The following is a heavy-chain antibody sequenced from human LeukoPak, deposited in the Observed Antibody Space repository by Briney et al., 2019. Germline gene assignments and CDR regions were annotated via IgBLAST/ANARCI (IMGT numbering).Heavy chain of an antibody. CDR1: GGSISSSSYY. CDR2: IYYSGST. CDR3: ARDMKHCGGDCYSRYYYYYMDV. V-gene: IGHV4-39*07. J-gene: IGHJ6*03. D-gene: IGHD2-21*02. Sequence: SETLSLTCTVSGGSISSSSYYWGWIRQPPGKGLEWIGSIYYSGSTYYNPSLKSRVTISVDTSKNQFSLKLSSVTAEDTAVYYCARDMKHCGGDCYSRYYYYYMDVWGKGTTVTVSS.